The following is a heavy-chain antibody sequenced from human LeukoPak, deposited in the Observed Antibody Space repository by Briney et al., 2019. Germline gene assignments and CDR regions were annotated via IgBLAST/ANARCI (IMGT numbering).Heavy chain of an antibody. V-gene: IGHV4-39*01. CDR3: ARVKGDSSGYVPFDY. J-gene: IGHJ4*02. CDR1: GGSISSSSYY. CDR2: IYYSGST. D-gene: IGHD3-22*01. Sequence: SETLSLTCTVSGGSISSSSYYWGWIRQPPGKGLEWIGSIYYSGSTYYNPSLKSRVTISVDTSKNQFSLKLSSVTAADTAVYYCARVKGDSSGYVPFDYWGQGTLVAVSS.